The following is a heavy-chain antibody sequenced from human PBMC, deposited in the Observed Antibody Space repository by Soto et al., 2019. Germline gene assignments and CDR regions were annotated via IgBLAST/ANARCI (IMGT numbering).Heavy chain of an antibody. CDR3: AIVQQLRAQGDVTYSSYYIDV. CDR1: GYTFTSYD. CDR2: MNPNTGNT. J-gene: IGHJ6*03. V-gene: IGHV1-8*01. Sequence: QVQLVQSGAELKKPGASVKVSCKASGYTFTSYDINWVRQATGQGLEWMGWMNPNTGNTGYGQKFQGRVTMTRNTYTSTAYVGVSSARSEAPAVYYCAIVQQLRAQGDVTYSSYYIDVWGKGPTLTVSS. D-gene: IGHD5-18*01.